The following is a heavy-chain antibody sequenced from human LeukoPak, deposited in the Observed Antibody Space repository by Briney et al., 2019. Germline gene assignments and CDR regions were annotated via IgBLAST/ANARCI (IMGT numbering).Heavy chain of an antibody. Sequence: GGSLRLSCAASGFTFSSYEMNWVRQAPGKGLEWVSYISSSGSTIYYAESVKGRFTISRDNAKKSLYLQMNSLRAEDTAVYYCAKVSSYYYYYMDVWGKGTTVTVSS. V-gene: IGHV3-48*03. CDR3: AKVSSYYYYYMDV. J-gene: IGHJ6*03. CDR2: ISSSGSTI. CDR1: GFTFSSYE. D-gene: IGHD2-2*01.